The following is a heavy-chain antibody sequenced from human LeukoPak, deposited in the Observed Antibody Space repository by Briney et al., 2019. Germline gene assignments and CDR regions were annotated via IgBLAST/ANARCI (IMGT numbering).Heavy chain of an antibody. D-gene: IGHD2-2*01. V-gene: IGHV4-34*01. CDR1: GGSFSGYY. CDR3: ARGLRVSSIRGNYYYGMDV. Sequence: PSETLSLTCAVYGGSFSGYYWSWIRQPPGKGLEWIGEINHSGSTNYNPSLKSRVTISVDTSKNQFSLKLSSVTAADTAVYYCARGLRVSSIRGNYYYGMDVWGKGTTVTVSS. J-gene: IGHJ6*04. CDR2: INHSGST.